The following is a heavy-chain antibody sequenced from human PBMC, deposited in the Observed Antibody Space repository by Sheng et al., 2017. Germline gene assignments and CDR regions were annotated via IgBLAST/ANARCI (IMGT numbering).Heavy chain of an antibody. CDR1: GGSISSGSYY. CDR3: ARDVVVGALDYFDY. D-gene: IGHD1-26*01. CDR2: IYTSGST. J-gene: IGHJ4*02. Sequence: QVQLQESGPGLVKPSQTLSLTYTVSGGSISSGSYYWSWIRQPAGKGLEWIGRIYTSGSTNYNPSLKSRVTISVDTSKNQFSLKLSSVTAADTAVYYCARDVVVGALDYFDYWGQGTLVTVSS. V-gene: IGHV4-61*02.